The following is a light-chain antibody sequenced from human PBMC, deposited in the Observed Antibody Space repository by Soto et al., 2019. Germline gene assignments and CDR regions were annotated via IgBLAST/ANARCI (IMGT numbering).Light chain of an antibody. J-gene: IGKJ4*01. CDR1: QGISHY. CDR3: QTYDNAPFA. V-gene: IGKV1-27*01. CDR2: SAS. Sequence: LMTQSPSSLSASVGDRVTITCRASQGISHYLAWYQQRPGKVPALLIYSASTLESGVPSRFSGSGSGTLFTLTISSLRPEDVATYYCQTYDNAPFAFGGGTKVEIK.